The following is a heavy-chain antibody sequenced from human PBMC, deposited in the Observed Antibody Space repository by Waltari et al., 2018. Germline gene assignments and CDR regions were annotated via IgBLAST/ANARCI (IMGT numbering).Heavy chain of an antibody. CDR2: IYTSGST. Sequence: QVQLQESGPGLVKPSQTLSLTCTVSGGSISSGSYYWSWIRQPAGKGLEWIGRIYTSGSTNYNPSLKSRVTISVDTSKNQFSLKLSSVTAADPAVYYCARDRSGSYYDYWGQGTLVTVSS. D-gene: IGHD3-10*01. J-gene: IGHJ4*02. CDR3: ARDRSGSYYDY. V-gene: IGHV4-61*02. CDR1: GGSISSGSYY.